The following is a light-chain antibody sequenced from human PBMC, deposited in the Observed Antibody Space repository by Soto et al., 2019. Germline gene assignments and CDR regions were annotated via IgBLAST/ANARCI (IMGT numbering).Light chain of an antibody. CDR3: QQTYRTPPYT. V-gene: IGKV1-39*01. Sequence: DIQMTQSPSSLSASVGDRVTITCRASQSISSYLNWYQQKPGKAPNLLIYAASSLQSGVPSRFSGSGSGTDFTLTISSLQPEDFATYYCQQTYRTPPYTFGQGTKLEIK. CDR2: AAS. J-gene: IGKJ2*01. CDR1: QSISSY.